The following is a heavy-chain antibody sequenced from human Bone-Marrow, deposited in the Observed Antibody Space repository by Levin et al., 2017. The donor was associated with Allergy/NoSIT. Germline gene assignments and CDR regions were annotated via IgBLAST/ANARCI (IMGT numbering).Heavy chain of an antibody. V-gene: IGHV4-61*02. CDR2: INTRGST. CDR1: GASISSDLYY. Sequence: SETLSLTCTVSGASISSDLYYWTWIRQPAGKGLEWIGRINTRGSTSYNPSLESRVTISVDTSRKQFSLRLSSVTAADTAVYYCARELLRDDYFDFWGQGSLVTVS. J-gene: IGHJ4*02. CDR3: ARELLRDDYFDF.